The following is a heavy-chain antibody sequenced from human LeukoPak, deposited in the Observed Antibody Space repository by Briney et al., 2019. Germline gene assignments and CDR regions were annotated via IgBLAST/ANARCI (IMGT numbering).Heavy chain of an antibody. CDR1: GFTFNNYG. CDR2: IRYNGNNQ. D-gene: IGHD3-10*01. J-gene: IGHJ6*03. CDR3: AKDSAFYYIDV. V-gene: IGHV3-30*02. Sequence: GGSLRLSCAASGFTFNNYGMHWVRQAPGKGLEWVAFIRYNGNNQYYADSVKGRFTISRDNSKNTVYLQMNSLKGDDTAVYYCAKDSAFYYIDVWGKGTTVIISS.